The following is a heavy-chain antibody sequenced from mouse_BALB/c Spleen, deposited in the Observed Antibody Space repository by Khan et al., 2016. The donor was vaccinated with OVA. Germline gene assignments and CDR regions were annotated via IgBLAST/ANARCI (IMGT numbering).Heavy chain of an antibody. CDR2: IIPSTVYT. CDR3: ARDCNCYGSRGAMDN. Sequence: QVQLKESGAELARPGASVKMSCKASGYTFTSYTMHWVKQRPGQGLEWIGYIIPSTVYTNYNQKFKDKATLTADKSSSTAYVQLSSLTSEDTAVYYCARDCNCYGSRGAMDNWGQGTSVTVSS. CDR1: GYTFTSYT. D-gene: IGHD1-1*01. V-gene: IGHV1-4*01. J-gene: IGHJ4*01.